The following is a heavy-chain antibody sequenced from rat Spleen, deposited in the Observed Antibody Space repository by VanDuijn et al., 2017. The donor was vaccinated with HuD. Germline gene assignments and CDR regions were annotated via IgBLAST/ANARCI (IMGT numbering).Heavy chain of an antibody. CDR3: ARDSRRGTSFDY. CDR2: LWAGGGT. Sequence: QVQLKESGPGLVQPSQTLSLTCTVSGFSLTSYHVSWVRQPPGKSLVWMGTLWAGGGTNYNSAVQSRLSISRDTSKSQVFLKVNSLQTEDTATYYCARDSRRGTSFDYWGQGVMVTVSS. J-gene: IGHJ2*01. D-gene: IGHD1-11*01. V-gene: IGHV2-15*01. CDR1: GFSLTSYH.